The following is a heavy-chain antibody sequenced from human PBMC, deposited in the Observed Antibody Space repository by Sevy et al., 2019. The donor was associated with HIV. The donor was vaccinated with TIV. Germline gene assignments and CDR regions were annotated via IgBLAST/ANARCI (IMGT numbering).Heavy chain of an antibody. CDR2: ISSSISTI. J-gene: IGHJ3*02. CDR3: SRRKYYDRCGYFRPDAFDI. Sequence: GGSLRLSCAASGFTFSSYSMNWVRQAPGKGLEWVSYISSSISTIYYADSVKGRFTSSRDNAKNSLYLQMNSLRDEDTAVYYCSRRKYYDRCGYFRPDAFDIWGQGTMVTVSS. V-gene: IGHV3-48*02. D-gene: IGHD3-22*01. CDR1: GFTFSSYS.